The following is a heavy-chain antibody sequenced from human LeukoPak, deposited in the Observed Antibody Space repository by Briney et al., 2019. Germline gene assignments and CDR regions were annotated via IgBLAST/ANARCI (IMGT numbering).Heavy chain of an antibody. V-gene: IGHV4-4*03. D-gene: IGHD3-22*01. CDR3: ARDPNYDSSGYYYGGDY. Sequence: PPGTLSLTCAVSGGSISSSNWWSWVRQPPGKGLEWIGEIYHSGSTNYNPSLKSRVTISVDKSKNQFSLKLSSVTAADTAVYYCARDPNYDSSGYYYGGDYWGQGTLVTVSS. J-gene: IGHJ4*02. CDR2: IYHSGST. CDR1: GGSISSSNW.